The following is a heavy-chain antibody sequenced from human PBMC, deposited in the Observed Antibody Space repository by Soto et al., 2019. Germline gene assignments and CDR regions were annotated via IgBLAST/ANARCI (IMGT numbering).Heavy chain of an antibody. CDR3: ARGRFLEWFV. Sequence: SETLSLTCTVSSGSISSGGYYWSWIRQHPGKGLEWIGYIYYSGSTYYNPSPKSRVTISVDTSKNQFSLKLSSVTAADTAVYYCARGRFLEWFVWGQGTTVTVSS. J-gene: IGHJ6*02. CDR2: IYYSGST. V-gene: IGHV4-31*03. D-gene: IGHD3-3*01. CDR1: SGSISSGGYY.